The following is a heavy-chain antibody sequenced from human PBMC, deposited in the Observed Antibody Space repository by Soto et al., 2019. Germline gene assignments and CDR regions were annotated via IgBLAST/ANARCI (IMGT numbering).Heavy chain of an antibody. J-gene: IGHJ3*02. D-gene: IGHD3-3*01. Sequence: QLHLVQSGAVVKKPGASVTVSCSASGYPVTAYYMHWVRQAPGRGLEWMGGINPATGAAKYTQTFQCRVPMNRETSTSNVFVELSVLTSGGTAVFYRARGGGVGVAGSVAFEMWGQGTLVTGSS. CDR2: INPATGAA. V-gene: IGHV1-2*02. CDR1: GYPVTAYY. CDR3: ARGGGVGVAGSVAFEM.